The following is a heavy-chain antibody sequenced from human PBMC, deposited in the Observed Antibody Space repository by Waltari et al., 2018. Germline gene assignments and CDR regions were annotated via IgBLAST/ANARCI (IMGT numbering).Heavy chain of an antibody. Sequence: QVQLVQSGAEVKKPGASVKVSCKASGYTFTGYYMHWVRTAPGQGLEWMGRINPNSGGTNYAQKFQGRVTMTRDTSISTAYMELSRLRSDDTAVYYCAVSYSGYDAAYYFDYWGQGTLVTVSS. V-gene: IGHV1-2*06. J-gene: IGHJ4*02. D-gene: IGHD5-12*01. CDR3: AVSYSGYDAAYYFDY. CDR1: GYTFTGYY. CDR2: INPNSGGT.